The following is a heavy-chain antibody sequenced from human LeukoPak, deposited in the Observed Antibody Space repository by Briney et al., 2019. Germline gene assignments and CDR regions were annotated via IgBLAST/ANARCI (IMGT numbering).Heavy chain of an antibody. J-gene: IGHJ4*02. CDR3: AKESTSSGWQLDY. CDR1: GFTFSSYA. D-gene: IGHD6-19*01. V-gene: IGHV3-23*01. CDR2: ISGSGGST. Sequence: PGGSLRLSCAASGFTFSSYAMSWVRQAPGKGLEWVSAISGSGGSTYYADSVKGRFTISRDNSKNSLYLQMNSLRTEDTALYYCAKESTSSGWQLDYWGQGTLVTVSS.